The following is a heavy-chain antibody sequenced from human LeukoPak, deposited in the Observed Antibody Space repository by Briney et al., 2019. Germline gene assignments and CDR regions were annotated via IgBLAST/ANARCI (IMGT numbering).Heavy chain of an antibody. CDR3: ARADEREPASVPWFDP. Sequence: PSETLSLTCTVSGGSISSGDYYWSWIRQPPGKGLEWIGYIYYSGSTYYNPSLKSRVTISVDTSKNQFSLKLSSVTAADTAVYYCARADEREPASVPWFDPWGQGTLVTVSS. CDR2: IYYSGST. J-gene: IGHJ5*02. V-gene: IGHV4-30-4*08. D-gene: IGHD1-14*01. CDR1: GGSISSGDYY.